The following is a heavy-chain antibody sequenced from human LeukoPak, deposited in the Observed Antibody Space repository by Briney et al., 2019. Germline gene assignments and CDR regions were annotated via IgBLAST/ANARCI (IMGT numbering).Heavy chain of an antibody. CDR1: GFTFSSYS. V-gene: IGHV3-23*01. CDR3: AKSGGAWLFDY. D-gene: IGHD4-17*01. J-gene: IGHJ4*02. Sequence: GGSLRLSCAASGFTFSSYSLNWVRQAPGKGLEWVSGIRNSGGVTVYADSVKGRFTISRDDSKDTLYLQMNSLRAEDTAVYYCAKSGGAWLFDYWGQGTLVTVPS. CDR2: IRNSGGVT.